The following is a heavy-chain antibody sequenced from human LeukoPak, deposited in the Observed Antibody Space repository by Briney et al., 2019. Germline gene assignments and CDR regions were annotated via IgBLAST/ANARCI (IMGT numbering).Heavy chain of an antibody. CDR3: ARDPNS. V-gene: IGHV3-11*01. CDR2: ISSSGSTT. Sequence: GGSLRLSCAASGFIFSDHWMTWIRQAPGKGLEWVSYISSSGSTTYYADSVKGRFTISRDNAKNSLYLQMNSLRAEDTAVYYCARDPNSWGQGTLVTVSS. J-gene: IGHJ4*02. CDR1: GFIFSDHW.